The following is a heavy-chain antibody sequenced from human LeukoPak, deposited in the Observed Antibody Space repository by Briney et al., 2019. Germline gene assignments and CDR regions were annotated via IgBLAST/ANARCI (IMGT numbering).Heavy chain of an antibody. Sequence: GGSLRLSCAASGFTFSSYAMSWVRQASGKGLEWDSGISGSGDNTYYADSVKGRFTISRDNSKNTLYVQVNSLGTEDTAAYYCAKGSYYDSSGSFYFDYWGQGTLVTVSS. D-gene: IGHD3-22*01. CDR2: ISGSGDNT. V-gene: IGHV3-23*01. CDR1: GFTFSSYA. CDR3: AKGSYYDSSGSFYFDY. J-gene: IGHJ4*02.